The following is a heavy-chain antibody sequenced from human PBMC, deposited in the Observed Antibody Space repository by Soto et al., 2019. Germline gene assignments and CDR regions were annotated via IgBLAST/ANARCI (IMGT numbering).Heavy chain of an antibody. CDR3: AGSNVLLWFGLDY. J-gene: IGHJ4*02. CDR1: GGSISSYY. V-gene: IGHV4-59*01. D-gene: IGHD3-10*01. CDR2: IYYSGST. Sequence: QVQLQESGPGLVKPSETLSLTCTVSGGSISSYYWSWIRQPPGKGLEWIGYIYYSGSTNYNPSLKSRVTISVDTSKNQFSLKLSSVTAADTAVYYCAGSNVLLWFGLDYWDQGTLVTVSS.